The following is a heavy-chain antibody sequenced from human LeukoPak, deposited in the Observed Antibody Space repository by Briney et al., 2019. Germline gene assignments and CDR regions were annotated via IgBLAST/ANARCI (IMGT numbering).Heavy chain of an antibody. V-gene: IGHV3-30*03. D-gene: IGHD2-2*02. CDR2: ISYDGSNK. CDR1: GFTFSSYG. CDR3: ARALGYCSTTSCYTLGY. Sequence: PGGSLRLSCAASGFTFSSYGMHWVRQAPGKGLEWVAVISYDGSNKYYADSVKGRFTISRDNSKNTLYLQMNSLRAEDTAVYYCARALGYCSTTSCYTLGYWGQGTLVTVSS. J-gene: IGHJ4*02.